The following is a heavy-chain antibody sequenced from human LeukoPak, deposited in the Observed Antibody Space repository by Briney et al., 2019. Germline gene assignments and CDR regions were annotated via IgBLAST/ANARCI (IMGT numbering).Heavy chain of an antibody. J-gene: IGHJ6*02. V-gene: IGHV3-43*02. CDR2: ISGDGGST. D-gene: IGHD3-10*01. CDR1: GFTFNTYA. CDR3: AKDINLLLWFGEDYGMDV. Sequence: GGSLRLSCAASGFTFNTYAMSWVRQAPGKGLEWVSLISGDGGSTYYADSVKGRFTISRDNSKNSLYLQMNSLRTEDTALYYCAKDINLLLWFGEDYGMDVWGQGTTVTVSS.